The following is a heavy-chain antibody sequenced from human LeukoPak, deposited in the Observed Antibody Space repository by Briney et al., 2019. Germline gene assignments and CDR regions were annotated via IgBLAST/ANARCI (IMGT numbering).Heavy chain of an antibody. CDR2: ISYDGSND. Sequence: GGSLRLSCAASGFTFSSYGIHWVRQAPGKGLEWVAAISYDGSNDYYKDSVKGRFTISRDNSKNTLYLQMNSLRAEDTAVYYCAKGTYYYDSSGYSPLDYWGQGTLVTVSS. V-gene: IGHV3-30*18. CDR1: GFTFSSYG. J-gene: IGHJ4*02. CDR3: AKGTYYYDSSGYSPLDY. D-gene: IGHD3-22*01.